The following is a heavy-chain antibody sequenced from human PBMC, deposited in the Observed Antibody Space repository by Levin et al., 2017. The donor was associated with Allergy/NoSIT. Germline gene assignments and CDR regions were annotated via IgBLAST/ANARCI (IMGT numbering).Heavy chain of an antibody. Sequence: PGGSLRLSCAASGFTFSSYAMHWVRQAPGKGLEWVAVISYDGSSKYYADSVKGRFTISRDNSKTTLYLQMNSLRAEDTAVYYCARDAYYGSGSYFPFWGQGTLVTVSS. J-gene: IGHJ4*02. CDR1: GFTFSSYA. V-gene: IGHV3-30-3*01. D-gene: IGHD3-10*01. CDR3: ARDAYYGSGSYFPF. CDR2: ISYDGSSK.